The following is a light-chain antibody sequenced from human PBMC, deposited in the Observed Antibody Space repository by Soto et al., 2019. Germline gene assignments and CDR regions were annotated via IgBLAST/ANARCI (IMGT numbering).Light chain of an antibody. V-gene: IGLV1-51*01. CDR1: SSNIGNNY. CDR3: GTWDSSLSAFYV. CDR2: DNN. Sequence: QSVLTQPPSVSAAPGQKVTISCSGSSSNIGNNYVSWYQQLPGTAPKLLIYDNNKQPSGIPDRFSGSKSGTSATLGITGLQTGDEADYYCGTWDSSLSAFYVFGTGTKVTVL. J-gene: IGLJ1*01.